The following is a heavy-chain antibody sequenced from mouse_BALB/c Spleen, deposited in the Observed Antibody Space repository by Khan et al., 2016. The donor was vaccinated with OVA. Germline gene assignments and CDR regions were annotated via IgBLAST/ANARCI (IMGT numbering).Heavy chain of an antibody. CDR3: ARSWAMDY. Sequence: EVQLQESGAGLVQPGGSRKLSCAASGFTFSDYGMAWVRQAPGKGPEWVAFISNLAYSIYYADTVTGRFTISRENANNTLYLEMSSVRSADTAMYYCARSWAMDYWGQGTSVTVSS. CDR1: GFTFSDYG. CDR2: ISNLAYSI. V-gene: IGHV5-15*02. J-gene: IGHJ4*01.